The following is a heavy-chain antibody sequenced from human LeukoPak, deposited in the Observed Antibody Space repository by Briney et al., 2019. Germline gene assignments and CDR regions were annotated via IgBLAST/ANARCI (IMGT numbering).Heavy chain of an antibody. D-gene: IGHD3-10*01. CDR3: AKDQDTYYYGSGSYFNWFDP. Sequence: PGGSLRLSCAASGFTFSSYAMSWVRQAPGKGLEWVSAISGSGISTYYADSVKGRFTISRDNSKNTLYLQMNSLRAEDTAVYYCAKDQDTYYYGSGSYFNWFDPWGQGTLVTVSS. CDR1: GFTFSSYA. CDR2: ISGSGIST. J-gene: IGHJ5*02. V-gene: IGHV3-23*01.